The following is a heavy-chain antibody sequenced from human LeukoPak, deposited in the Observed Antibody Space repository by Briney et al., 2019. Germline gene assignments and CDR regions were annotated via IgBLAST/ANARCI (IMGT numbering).Heavy chain of an antibody. J-gene: IGHJ5*02. CDR2: IIPIFGTA. CDR1: GGTFSSYA. V-gene: IGHV1-69*06. D-gene: IGHD6-13*01. CDR3: ARVYSSRWYRVDP. Sequence: SVKVSCKASGGTFSSYAISWVRQAPGQGLEWMGGIIPIFGTANYAQKFQGRVTITADKSTSTAYMELNSLRAEDTAVYYCARVYSSRWYRVDPWGQGTLVTVSS.